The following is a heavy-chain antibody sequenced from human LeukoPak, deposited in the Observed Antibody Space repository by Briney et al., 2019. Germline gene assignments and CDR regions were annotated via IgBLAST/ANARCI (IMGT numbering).Heavy chain of an antibody. D-gene: IGHD6-13*01. CDR1: GFTFSTYR. CDR3: ATGSSSSFDY. CDR2: ISGSSSDI. V-gene: IGHV3-21*01. J-gene: IGHJ4*02. Sequence: GGSLRLSCAASGFTFSTYRMNWVRQAPGKGLEWVSSISGSSSDISYADSVKGRFTISRDNAKNSVYLQMNGLRAEDTAVYYCATGSSSSFDYWGQGTLVTVSA.